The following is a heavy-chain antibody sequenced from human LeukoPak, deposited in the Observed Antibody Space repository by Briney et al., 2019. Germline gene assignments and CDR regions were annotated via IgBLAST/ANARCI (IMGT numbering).Heavy chain of an antibody. CDR2: ISAYNGNT. Sequence: GASVNVSCKASGYTFTSYAMNWVRQAPGQGLECMGWISAYNGNTNYAQKLQGRVTMTTDTSTSTAYMELRSLRSDDTAVYYCARVGRSCSGGSCWELDYWGQGTLVTVSS. V-gene: IGHV1-18*01. CDR3: ARVGRSCSGGSCWELDY. CDR1: GYTFTSYA. D-gene: IGHD2-15*01. J-gene: IGHJ4*02.